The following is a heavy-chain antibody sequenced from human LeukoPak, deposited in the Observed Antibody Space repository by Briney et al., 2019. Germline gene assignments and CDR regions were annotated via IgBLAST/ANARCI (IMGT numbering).Heavy chain of an antibody. D-gene: IGHD3-10*01. Sequence: SGGSLRLSCAASGFTFSSYSMNWVRQAPGKGLEWVSSISSSSYIYYADSVKGRFTISRDNAKDSLYLQMNSLRAEDTAVYYCARIRMVRGVIITSNWFDPWGQGTLVTVSP. J-gene: IGHJ5*02. CDR1: GFTFSSYS. CDR3: ARIRMVRGVIITSNWFDP. V-gene: IGHV3-21*01. CDR2: ISSSSYI.